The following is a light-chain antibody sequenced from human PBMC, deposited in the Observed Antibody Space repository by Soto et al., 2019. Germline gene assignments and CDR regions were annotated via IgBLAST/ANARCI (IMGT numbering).Light chain of an antibody. CDR1: QSVSSK. J-gene: IGKJ1*01. Sequence: EIVMTQSPATLSVSPGERATLSCRASQSVSSKLAWYQQKPGQGPRLLIYGASSRATGIPARFSGSGSGTEFTLTISSVQSEDVAVYYCQHYSTWLLTFGQGTKVEIK. V-gene: IGKV3-15*01. CDR2: GAS. CDR3: QHYSTWLLT.